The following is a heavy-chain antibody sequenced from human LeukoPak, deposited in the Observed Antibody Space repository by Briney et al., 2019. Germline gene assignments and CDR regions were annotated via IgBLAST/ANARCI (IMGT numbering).Heavy chain of an antibody. D-gene: IGHD6-13*01. J-gene: IGHJ4*02. CDR2: ISYDGSNK. CDR3: AKDLRIAAAGNFDY. CDR1: GFTFSSYG. V-gene: IGHV3-30*18. Sequence: PGRSLRLSCAASGFTFSSYGMHWVRQAPGKGLEWVAVISYDGSNKYYADSVKGRFTISRDNSKNTLYLQMNSLRAEDTAVYYCAKDLRIAAAGNFDYWGQGTLVTVSS.